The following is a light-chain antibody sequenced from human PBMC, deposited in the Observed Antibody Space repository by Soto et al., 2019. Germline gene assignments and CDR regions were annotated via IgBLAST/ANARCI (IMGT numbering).Light chain of an antibody. V-gene: IGKV1-39*01. CDR1: QTIGTY. J-gene: IGKJ1*01. CDR3: QQSDNTPLT. CDR2: DAF. Sequence: IEVTQSPSSLAASLGDRVTITYRASQTIGTYVNWYRQKSGAAPELLIYDAFTLQSGVPSRFRGGASGTDFTLTISSLQLDDFSTYYCQQSDNTPLTFGQGTKVDIK.